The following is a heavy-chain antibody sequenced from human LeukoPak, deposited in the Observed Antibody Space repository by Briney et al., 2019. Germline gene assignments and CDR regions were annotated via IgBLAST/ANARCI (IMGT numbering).Heavy chain of an antibody. CDR2: ISSSSSYI. D-gene: IGHD5-12*01. J-gene: IGHJ4*02. Sequence: GGSLRLSCAASGFTFSSYSTNWVRQAPGKGLEWVSSISSSSSYIYYADSVKGRFTISRDNAKNSLYLQMNSLRAEDTAVYYCARVGYSGYDRGGFVDYWGQGTLVTVSS. V-gene: IGHV3-21*01. CDR3: ARVGYSGYDRGGFVDY. CDR1: GFTFSSYS.